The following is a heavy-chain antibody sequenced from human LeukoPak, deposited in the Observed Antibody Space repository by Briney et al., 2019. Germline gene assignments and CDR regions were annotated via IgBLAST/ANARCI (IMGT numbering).Heavy chain of an antibody. D-gene: IGHD3-10*01. CDR3: ARHGTYGSGTYMDV. J-gene: IGHJ6*03. CDR2: ISHSGST. CDR1: GGSFSGFY. Sequence: SETLSLTCADYGGSFSGFYGSWLRQPPGKGLEWIGEISHSGSTHYNPSLKSRVTISLDTSKNQFSLNLSSVTAADTAVYYCARHGTYGSGTYMDVWGKGTTVTISS. V-gene: IGHV4-34*01.